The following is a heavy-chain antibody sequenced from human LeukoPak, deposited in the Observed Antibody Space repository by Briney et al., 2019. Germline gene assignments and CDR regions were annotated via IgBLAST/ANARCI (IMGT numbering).Heavy chain of an antibody. CDR1: GYSISSGYY. CDR2: IFHSGNT. Sequence: PSETLSLTCAVSGYSISSGYYWGWFRQPPGKGLEWIGCIFHSGNTYYNPSPKSRVSISVDTSKNHFSLKLTSVTAADSAVYYCARQGGSSSPYYYYYMDVWGKGTTVTVSS. D-gene: IGHD6-13*01. CDR3: ARQGGSSSPYYYYYMDV. J-gene: IGHJ6*03. V-gene: IGHV4-38-2*01.